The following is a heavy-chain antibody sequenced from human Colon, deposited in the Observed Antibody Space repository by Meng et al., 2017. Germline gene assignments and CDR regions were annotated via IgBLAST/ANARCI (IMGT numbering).Heavy chain of an antibody. CDR2: TYYRSEWQN. D-gene: IGHD3-10*01. CDR3: TTWYGEY. Sequence: QVQSPPAVPGPVKPSQTLSPTCAISGDSVSSNRALWHWVRQSPSRGLEWLGQTYYRSEWQNHYGVSVKSRITINADTSRNHFSLHLNSVTPEDTAVYYCTTWYGEYWGQGTLVTVSS. V-gene: IGHV6-1*01. J-gene: IGHJ4*02. CDR1: GDSVSSNRAL.